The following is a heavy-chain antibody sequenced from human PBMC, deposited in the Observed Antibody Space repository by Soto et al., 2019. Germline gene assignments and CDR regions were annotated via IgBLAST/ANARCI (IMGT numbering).Heavy chain of an antibody. CDR2: ISAYNANA. J-gene: IGHJ4*02. Sequence: QIQLLQSGAEVKKPGASVKVTCKASGYTFRNFGISWVRQAPGQELEWMGWISAYNANANYAQKFQGRLTMTAATSTSTAYMELRSVRSDDTALYYCARENSYFYYWCQRTLVSVSS. CDR3: ARENSYFYY. CDR1: GYTFRNFG. V-gene: IGHV1-18*01.